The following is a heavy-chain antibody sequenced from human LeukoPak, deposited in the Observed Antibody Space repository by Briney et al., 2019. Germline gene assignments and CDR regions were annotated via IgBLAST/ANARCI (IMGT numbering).Heavy chain of an antibody. J-gene: IGHJ4*02. CDR2: ISHSGNT. CDR1: GGSFSGYY. Sequence: PSETLSLTCAVYGGSFSGYYWSWIRQPPGKGLEWIGEISHSGNTNYNPSLKSRVTISVDTSKNQFSLQLSSVTAADTAVYYCARGLGYCGSTSCSFDYWGQGTLVTVSS. D-gene: IGHD2-2*01. CDR3: ARGLGYCGSTSCSFDY. V-gene: IGHV4-34*01.